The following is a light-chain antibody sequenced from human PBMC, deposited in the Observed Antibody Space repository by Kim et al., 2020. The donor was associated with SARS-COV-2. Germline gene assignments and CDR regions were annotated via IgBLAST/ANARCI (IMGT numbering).Light chain of an antibody. J-gene: IGKJ4*01. CDR2: GAS. CDR3: QQYDNRPPGT. V-gene: IGKV3-15*01. CDR1: QSVSSN. Sequence: EIVMTQSPATLSVSPGERVTLSCRASQSVSSNLAWYQQKPGQAPRLLIYGASTRATGIPARFSGSGSGTEFTLDISSLQSGDFAVYYCQQYDNRPPGTFGGGTKVDIK.